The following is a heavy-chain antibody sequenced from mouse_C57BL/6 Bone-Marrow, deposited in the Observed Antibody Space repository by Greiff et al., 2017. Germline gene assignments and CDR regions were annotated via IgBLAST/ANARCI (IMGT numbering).Heavy chain of an antibody. V-gene: IGHV1-64*01. CDR2: MHPNGGSP. D-gene: IGHD2-4*01. CDR1: GYTFTNYW. Sequence: QVQLQQSGAELVKPGASVKLSCKASGYTFTNYWMHWVKQRPGQGLEWIGMMHPNGGSPDYNEKFKSEATLSVDKSSRTAYMELSSLTYEDSAVYYCARSYDYDDYTMDYWGQGTSVTGSS. CDR3: ARSYDYDDYTMDY. J-gene: IGHJ4*01.